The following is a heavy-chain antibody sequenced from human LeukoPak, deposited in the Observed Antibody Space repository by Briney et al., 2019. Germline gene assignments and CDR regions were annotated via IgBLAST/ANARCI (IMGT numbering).Heavy chain of an antibody. D-gene: IGHD6-13*01. CDR2: LSAYNGNT. V-gene: IGHV1-18*01. J-gene: IGHJ4*02. CDR3: ARGRGIAAAGTFIDY. CDR1: GYTFTSYG. Sequence: ASVKVSCKASGYTFTSYGISWVRHAPGQGLEWMGWLSAYNGNTNYAQKLQGRVTMTTDTSTSTAYMELRSRRSDDTAVYYCARGRGIAAAGTFIDYWGQGTLVTVSS.